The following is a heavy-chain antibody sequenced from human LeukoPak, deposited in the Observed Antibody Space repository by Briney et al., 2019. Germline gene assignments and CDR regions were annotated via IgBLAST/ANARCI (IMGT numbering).Heavy chain of an antibody. CDR1: GFKFSVYT. CDR3: ARETGFADAFDF. CDR2: ITGTGSQLDDV. V-gene: IGHV3-21*03. Sequence: TGGSLRLSCAASGFKFSVYTMNWVRQAPGSGLQWVSRITGTGSQLDDVEYADSVRGRFTISRDNGKGSLFLEMRGLRVEDTGIYFCARETGFADAFDFWGRGTLVTVSS. J-gene: IGHJ3*01.